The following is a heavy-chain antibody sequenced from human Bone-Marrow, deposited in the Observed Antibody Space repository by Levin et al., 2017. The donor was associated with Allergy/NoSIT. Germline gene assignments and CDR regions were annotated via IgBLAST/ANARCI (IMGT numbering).Heavy chain of an antibody. V-gene: IGHV3-7*01. CDR2: IKPDGSEK. Sequence: PGESLKISCAASGFSFSDYWLTWVRQVPGKGLEWVANIKPDGSEKYYADSVTGRFNISRDNAQNSLYLQMKYLSAEDTAVYYCASPYSSDWVFDIWGPGTTVTVSS. D-gene: IGHD6-19*01. CDR1: GFSFSDYW. J-gene: IGHJ3*02. CDR3: ASPYSSDWVFDI.